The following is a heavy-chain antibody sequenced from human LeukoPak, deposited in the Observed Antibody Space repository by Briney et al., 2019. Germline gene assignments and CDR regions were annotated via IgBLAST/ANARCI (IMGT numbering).Heavy chain of an antibody. V-gene: IGHV1-46*01. Sequence: GASVRVSCKASGCSFTNYYMHWVRQAPGQGLEWMGMIKPSGGSTTYAQKFQGRVTMTRDMSTSTVYMELSSLTSEDTAVYYCARTRGYYFAYWGQGTLVTVSS. CDR2: IKPSGGST. CDR3: ARTRGYYFAY. CDR1: GCSFTNYY. J-gene: IGHJ4*02.